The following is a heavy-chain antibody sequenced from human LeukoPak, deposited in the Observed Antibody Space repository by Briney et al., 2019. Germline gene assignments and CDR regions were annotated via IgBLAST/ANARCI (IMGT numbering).Heavy chain of an antibody. CDR1: GFTFNKYG. V-gene: IGHV3-23*01. Sequence: GGSLRLSCAASGFTFNKYGMSWVRQAPGEGLEWVSAISEGGYSTYYADSVKGRFTISRDNSKTTLYLQMNSLRAEDTAVYYCAKDRLTLDTFDVWGQGTMVTVSS. CDR2: ISEGGYST. CDR3: AKDRLTLDTFDV. J-gene: IGHJ3*01.